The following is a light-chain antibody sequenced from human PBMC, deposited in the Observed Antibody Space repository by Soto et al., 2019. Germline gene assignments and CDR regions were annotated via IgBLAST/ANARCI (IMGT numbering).Light chain of an antibody. Sequence: EIVMTQSPATLSVSPGGRATLSCRASQSVSSNLAWYQQKPGQAPRLLIYAASSRATGIPDRFSGSGSGTDFTLTISSLEPEDFAVYYCQQRSNWPTFGQGTRLEIK. J-gene: IGKJ5*01. CDR3: QQRSNWPT. V-gene: IGKV3-11*01. CDR2: AAS. CDR1: QSVSSN.